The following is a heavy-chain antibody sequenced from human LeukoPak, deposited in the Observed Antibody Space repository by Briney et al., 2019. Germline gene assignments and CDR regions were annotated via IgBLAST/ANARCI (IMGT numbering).Heavy chain of an antibody. CDR3: AKGDGWIMFSS. D-gene: IGHD3-16*01. V-gene: IGHV3-9*01. J-gene: IGHJ5*02. CDR2: ISWNSGSI. CDR1: GFTFDDYA. Sequence: GGSLRLSCAASGFTFDDYAMHWVRQAPGKGLEWVSGISWNSGSIGYADSVKGRFTISRDNSKNTLYLQVNSPRAEDTAVYYCAKGDGWIMFSSWGQGTLVTVSS.